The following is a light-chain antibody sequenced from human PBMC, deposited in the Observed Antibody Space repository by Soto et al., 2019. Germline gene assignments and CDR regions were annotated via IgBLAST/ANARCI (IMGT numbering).Light chain of an antibody. CDR1: QSVSTW. J-gene: IGKJ4*01. V-gene: IGKV1-5*01. CDR3: QQYNNLHPIS. Sequence: DIQMTQSPSTLSASLGDRVTITCRASQSVSTWLAWYQQKPGKAPKVLIYGASTLKSGVPSRFSGSGSGTEFTLSISSLQPDDFATYYCQQYNNLHPISFGGGTRVEIK. CDR2: GAS.